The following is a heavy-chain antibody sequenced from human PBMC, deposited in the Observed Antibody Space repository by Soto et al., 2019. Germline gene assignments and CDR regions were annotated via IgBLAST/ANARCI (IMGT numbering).Heavy chain of an antibody. CDR2: IYSGGST. D-gene: IGHD5-18*01. Sequence: PGGSLRLSCAASGFTVGSNYMSWVRQAPGKGLEWVSVIYSGGSTYYADSVKGRFTISRDNSKNTLYLQMNSLRAEDTAVYYCARDTPYGYSYGGYSYGLFDYWGQGTLVTVSS. CDR1: GFTVGSNY. V-gene: IGHV3-53*01. J-gene: IGHJ4*02. CDR3: ARDTPYGYSYGGYSYGLFDY.